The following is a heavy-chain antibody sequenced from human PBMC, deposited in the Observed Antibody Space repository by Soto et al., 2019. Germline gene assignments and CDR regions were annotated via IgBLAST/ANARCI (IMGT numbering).Heavy chain of an antibody. J-gene: IGHJ6*02. D-gene: IGHD2-21*02. Sequence: PVGALRLSCAASGFTFSSYSMNWVRQAPGKGLEWVSSISSSSSYIYYADSVKGRFTISRDNAKNYLYLQMNSLRAEDTAVYYCARGTVLGDINYYYYGLRGCGQAPTFALSS. CDR3: ARGTVLGDINYYYYGLRG. V-gene: IGHV3-21*01. CDR2: ISSSSSYI. CDR1: GFTFSSYS.